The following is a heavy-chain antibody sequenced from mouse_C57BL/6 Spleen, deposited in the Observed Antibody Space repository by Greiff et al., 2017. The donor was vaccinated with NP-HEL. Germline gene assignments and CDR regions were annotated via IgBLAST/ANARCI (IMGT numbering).Heavy chain of an antibody. CDR1: GYAFSSSW. Sequence: VQLQQSGPELVKPGASMKISCKASGYAFSSSWMNWVKQRPGKGLEWIGRIYPGDGDTNYNGKFKGKATLTADKSSSTAYMQLSSLTSEDSAVYFCARTLKSYYAMDYWGQGTSVTVSS. D-gene: IGHD1-3*01. CDR3: ARTLKSYYAMDY. J-gene: IGHJ4*01. V-gene: IGHV1-82*01. CDR2: IYPGDGDT.